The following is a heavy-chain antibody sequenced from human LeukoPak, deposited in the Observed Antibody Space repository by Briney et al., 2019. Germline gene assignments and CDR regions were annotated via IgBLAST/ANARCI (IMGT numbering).Heavy chain of an antibody. CDR2: ISVYNAHI. V-gene: IGHV1-18*01. CDR1: GYSFTNYG. CDR3: ARGDGDY. D-gene: IGHD5-24*01. J-gene: IGHJ4*02. Sequence: GASLKVSCKASGYSFTNYGISWMRQAPGQGLEWMAWISVYNAHISNAQKFQGRVTMTTDTSTSTAYMELRSLISDDTAVYYCARGDGDYWGQGTLVTVSS.